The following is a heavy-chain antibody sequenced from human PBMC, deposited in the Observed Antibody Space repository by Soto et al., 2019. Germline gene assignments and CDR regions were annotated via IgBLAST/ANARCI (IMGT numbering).Heavy chain of an antibody. J-gene: IGHJ6*02. CDR3: ARLRKYYYYYYGMDV. V-gene: IGHV4-59*01. CDR1: GGSISSYY. CDR2: IYYSGST. Sequence: SETLSLTCTVSGGSISSYYWSWIQQPPGKGLEWIGYIYYSGSTNYNPSLKSRVTISVDTSKNQFSLKLSSVTAADTAVYYCARLRKYYYYYYGMDVWGQGTTVTVSS.